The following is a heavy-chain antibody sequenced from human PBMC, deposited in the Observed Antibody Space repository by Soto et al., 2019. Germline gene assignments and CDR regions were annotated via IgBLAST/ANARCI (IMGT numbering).Heavy chain of an antibody. V-gene: IGHV1-69*06. CDR2: IIPISGAA. J-gene: IGHJ4*02. CDR3: ARDMIRTVVPYFDF. Sequence: QVQLVQSGAEVKKPGSSVKVSCKASGGTFSNYVVNWVRQAPGQGLEWMGRIIPISGAANYAQKFQGRVTITADKSTSTSYMKLSSRRSEETAVYYCARDMIRTVVPYFDFWGQGTLVTVSS. CDR1: GGTFSNYV. D-gene: IGHD3-16*01.